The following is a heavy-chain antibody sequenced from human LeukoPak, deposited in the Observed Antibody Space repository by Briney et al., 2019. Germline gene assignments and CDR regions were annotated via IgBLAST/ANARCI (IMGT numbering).Heavy chain of an antibody. Sequence: ASVKVSCTASGYTFTSYYIHWVRQAPGQALEWMGIINPSGCSASYAQKFEGRVTMTRDTSTSTVYMELSSLRAEDTAVYYCARDSKTSSLADPWGQGTLVTVSS. CDR1: GYTFTSYY. D-gene: IGHD2-2*01. CDR2: INPSGCSA. V-gene: IGHV1-46*01. CDR3: ARDSKTSSLADP. J-gene: IGHJ5*02.